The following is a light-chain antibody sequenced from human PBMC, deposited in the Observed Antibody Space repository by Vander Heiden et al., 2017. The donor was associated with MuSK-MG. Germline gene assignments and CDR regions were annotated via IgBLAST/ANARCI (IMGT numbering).Light chain of an antibody. CDR3: AAWDDSLNGLWV. J-gene: IGLJ3*02. V-gene: IGLV1-44*01. Sequence: QSVLTQPPSASGTPGQRVTISCSGSSSSIGTNPVNWYQQLPGTAPKLLIYNNNQRPSRVPDRFSGSKSGTSASLSISGLQSEDEADYYCAAWDDSLNGLWVFGGGTKLTVL. CDR1: SSSIGTNP. CDR2: NNN.